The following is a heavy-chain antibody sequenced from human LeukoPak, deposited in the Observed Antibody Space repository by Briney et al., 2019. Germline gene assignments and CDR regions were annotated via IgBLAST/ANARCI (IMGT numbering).Heavy chain of an antibody. V-gene: IGHV4-39*01. CDR3: ARTPRDGYNSPYFDY. CDR1: GGSISSSSYY. Sequence: PSETLSLTCTVSGGSISSSSYYWGWIRQPPGKGLEWIGSIYYSGNTYYNPPLNSRVTISVDTSKNQFSLKLSSVTAADTAVFYCARTPRDGYNSPYFDYWGQGTLVTVSS. D-gene: IGHD5-24*01. CDR2: IYYSGNT. J-gene: IGHJ4*02.